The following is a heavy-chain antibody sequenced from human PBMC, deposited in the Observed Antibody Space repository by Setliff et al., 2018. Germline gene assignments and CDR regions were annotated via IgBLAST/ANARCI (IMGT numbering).Heavy chain of an antibody. CDR3: ASPFYSGSLGPPFPPHY. J-gene: IGHJ4*02. CDR2: IHDSGSTI. D-gene: IGHD3-10*01. CDR1: GFTFSNYY. V-gene: IGHV3-11*01. Sequence: LRLSCAASGFTFSNYYMTWIRQAPGKGLEWISYIHDSGSTIYYADSVKGRFTISRDNAKNSLYLQMNSLRAEDTAVYYCASPFYSGSLGPPFPPHYWGQGTLVTVSS.